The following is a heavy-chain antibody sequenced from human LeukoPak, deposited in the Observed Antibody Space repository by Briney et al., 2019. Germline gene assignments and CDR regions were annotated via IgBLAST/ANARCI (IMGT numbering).Heavy chain of an antibody. J-gene: IGHJ4*02. Sequence: GGSLRLSCAASGFTCCSYGMHWVRQAPGKGLEWVAVIWYDGSNKYYADSVKGRFTISRDNSKNTLYLQMNSLRAEDTAVYYCARSWIQSYYFDYWGQGTLVTVSS. CDR1: GFTCCSYG. V-gene: IGHV3-33*01. CDR3: ARSWIQSYYFDY. D-gene: IGHD5-18*01. CDR2: IWYDGSNK.